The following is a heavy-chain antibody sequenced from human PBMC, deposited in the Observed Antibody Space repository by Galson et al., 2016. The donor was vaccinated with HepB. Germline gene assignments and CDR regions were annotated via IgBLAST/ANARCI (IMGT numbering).Heavy chain of an antibody. CDR3: ARAASEIPRVISDS. J-gene: IGHJ4*02. Sequence: SCKSSCYIFTAHYMHWVRQAPGQGLEWMGIINPSRGSTSYTPKFHGRITMTSDSSTNTVHMELSSLTYEDTAVYFCARAASEIPRVISDSWGQGSLVIVSS. CDR2: INPSRGST. D-gene: IGHD2-21*01. CDR1: CYIFTAHY. V-gene: IGHV1-46*01.